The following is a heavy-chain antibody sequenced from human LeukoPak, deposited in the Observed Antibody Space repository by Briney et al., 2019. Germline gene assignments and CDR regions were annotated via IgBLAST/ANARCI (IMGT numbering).Heavy chain of an antibody. Sequence: ASVKVSCKASGYTFTSYGISWVRQAPGQGLEWMGWISAYNGNTNCAQKLQGRVTMTTDTSTSTAYMELRSLRSDDTAVYYCAREVRYCSGGSCYLLADYWGQGTLVTVSS. D-gene: IGHD2-15*01. V-gene: IGHV1-18*01. J-gene: IGHJ4*02. CDR3: AREVRYCSGGSCYLLADY. CDR2: ISAYNGNT. CDR1: GYTFTSYG.